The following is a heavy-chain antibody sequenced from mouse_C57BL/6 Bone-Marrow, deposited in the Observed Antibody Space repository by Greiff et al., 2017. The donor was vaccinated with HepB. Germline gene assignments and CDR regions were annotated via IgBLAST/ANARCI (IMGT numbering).Heavy chain of an antibody. V-gene: IGHV1-82*01. Sequence: VQLQESGPELVKPGASVKISCKASGYAFSSSWMNWVKQRPGKGLEWIGRIYPGDGDTNYNGKFKGKATLTAEKSSSTAYMQLSSLTSEDSAVYFCARGDSHYFDYWGQGTTLTVSS. J-gene: IGHJ2*01. CDR3: ARGDSHYFDY. CDR2: IYPGDGDT. CDR1: GYAFSSSW. D-gene: IGHD3-3*01.